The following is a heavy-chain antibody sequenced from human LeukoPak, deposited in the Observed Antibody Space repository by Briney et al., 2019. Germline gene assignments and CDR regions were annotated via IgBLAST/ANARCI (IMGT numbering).Heavy chain of an antibody. Sequence: SETLSLTCTVSGYSISSGYYWGWIRQPPGKGLEWIGEINHSGSINYNSSLKSRVTISVDTSKNQFSLKLSSVTAADTAVYYCASRMGRRFGERYYYYHYMDVWGKGTTVTISS. V-gene: IGHV4-38-2*02. J-gene: IGHJ6*03. CDR2: INHSGSI. CDR1: GYSISSGYY. CDR3: ASRMGRRFGERYYYYHYMDV. D-gene: IGHD3-10*01.